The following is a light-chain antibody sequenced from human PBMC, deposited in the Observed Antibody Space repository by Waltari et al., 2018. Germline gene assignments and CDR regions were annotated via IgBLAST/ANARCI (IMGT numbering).Light chain of an antibody. CDR1: HDINKN. CDR2: DAS. J-gene: IGKJ4*01. Sequence: DIQMTQAPSSLSASVGDRVTITCQASHDINKNLNWFQQKPGKAPKVLIFDASNLRTGVPLRFSGSGSGTHFTFTISSLQPEDVATYYCQQYKNVPLTFGGETKVEMK. CDR3: QQYKNVPLT. V-gene: IGKV1-33*01.